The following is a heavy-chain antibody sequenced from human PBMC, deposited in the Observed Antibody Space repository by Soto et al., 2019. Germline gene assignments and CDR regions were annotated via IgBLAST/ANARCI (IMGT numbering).Heavy chain of an antibody. CDR3: ASSPYSISSGFDY. D-gene: IGHD6-6*01. V-gene: IGHV3-48*01. CDR1: GFTFSSYS. CDR2: ISSSSTTI. J-gene: IGHJ4*02. Sequence: EVQLVDSGGGLVQPGGSLRLSCAASGFTFSSYSMNWVRQAPGKGLQWVSYISSSSTTIYYADSVEGRFTISRDNAKNSLYLRMNSLRAEDTAVYHCASSPYSISSGFDYWGQGTLVTVSS.